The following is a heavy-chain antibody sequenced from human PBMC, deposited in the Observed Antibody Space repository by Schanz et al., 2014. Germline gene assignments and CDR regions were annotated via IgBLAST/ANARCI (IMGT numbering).Heavy chain of an antibody. J-gene: IGHJ6*03. CDR2: IDGKSTTV. D-gene: IGHD4-17*01. Sequence: EVQLVESGGGFVQPGGSLGLSCAVSGFTVSSNHMSWVRQAPGKGLEWLSYIDGKSTTVYYADSVKGRFTVSRDNARNSLYLHMNTLGAEDTAVYYCARDGDRFYHNYYMDVWGKGTTVTVSS. CDR3: ARDGDRFYHNYYMDV. V-gene: IGHV3-48*01. CDR1: GFTVSSNH.